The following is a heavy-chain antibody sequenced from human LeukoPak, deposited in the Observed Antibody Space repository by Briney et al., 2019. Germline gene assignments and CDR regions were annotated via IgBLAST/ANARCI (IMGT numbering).Heavy chain of an antibody. V-gene: IGHV4-59*08. J-gene: IGHJ4*02. CDR2: IYYSGST. CDR3: ARHSCTGVSCYLPAGY. D-gene: IGHD2-15*01. Sequence: SETLSLTCTVSGVSISSYYWSWIRQPPGKGLEWIGYIYYSGSTNYNPSLKSRVTISVDTSKNQFSLKLSSVTAADTAMYYCARHSCTGVSCYLPAGYWGQGTLVTVSS. CDR1: GVSISSYY.